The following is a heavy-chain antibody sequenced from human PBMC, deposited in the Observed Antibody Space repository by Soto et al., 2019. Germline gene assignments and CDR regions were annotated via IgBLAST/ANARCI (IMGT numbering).Heavy chain of an antibody. J-gene: IGHJ5*02. CDR1: GYTFTSYG. CDR3: ARDWCSSTSCYLGLFDP. CDR2: ISAYNGNT. D-gene: IGHD2-2*01. Sequence: ASVKVSCKASGYTFTSYGISWVRQAPGRGLEWMGWISAYNGNTNYAQKLQGRVTMTTDTSTSTAYMELRSLRSDDTAVYYCARDWCSSTSCYLGLFDPWGQGTLVTVSS. V-gene: IGHV1-18*01.